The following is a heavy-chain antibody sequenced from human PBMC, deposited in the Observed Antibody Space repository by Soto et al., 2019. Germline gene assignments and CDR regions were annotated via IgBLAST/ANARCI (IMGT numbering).Heavy chain of an antibody. D-gene: IGHD3-9*01. CDR3: ARGTPYYDILTSALYYYYGMDV. CDR2: ISAYNGNT. J-gene: IGHJ6*02. CDR1: GYTFTSYG. V-gene: IGHV1-18*01. Sequence: ASVKVSCKASGYTFTSYGISWVRQAPGQGLEWMGWISAYNGNTNYAQKLQGRVTMTTDTSTSTAYMELRSLRSDDTAVYYCARGTPYYDILTSALYYYYGMDVWGQGTTVTV.